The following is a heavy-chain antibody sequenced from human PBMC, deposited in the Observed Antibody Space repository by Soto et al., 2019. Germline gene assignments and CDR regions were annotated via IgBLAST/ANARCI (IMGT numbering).Heavy chain of an antibody. D-gene: IGHD1-26*01. Sequence: PSETLSLTCAVSGGSISSGGYSWSWIRQPPGKGLEWIGYIYHSGSTYYNPSLKSRVTISVDRSKNQFSLKLSSVTAADTAVYYCDRGGGSFTPLDYWGQGTLVTVSS. V-gene: IGHV4-30-2*01. J-gene: IGHJ4*02. CDR1: GGSISSGGYS. CDR2: IYHSGST. CDR3: DRGGGSFTPLDY.